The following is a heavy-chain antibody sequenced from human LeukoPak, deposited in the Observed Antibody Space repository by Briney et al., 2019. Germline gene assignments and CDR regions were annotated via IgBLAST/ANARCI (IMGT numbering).Heavy chain of an antibody. Sequence: ASVKVSCKSSGYTFTGYYMHWVRQAPGQGLEWMGRINPNSGGTNYAQKFQGRVTMTRDTSISTAYMELSRLRSDDTAVYYCAKGGWVAASPFDYWGQGTLVTVSS. CDR3: AKGGWVAASPFDY. D-gene: IGHD2-15*01. V-gene: IGHV1-2*06. J-gene: IGHJ4*02. CDR2: INPNSGGT. CDR1: GYTFTGYY.